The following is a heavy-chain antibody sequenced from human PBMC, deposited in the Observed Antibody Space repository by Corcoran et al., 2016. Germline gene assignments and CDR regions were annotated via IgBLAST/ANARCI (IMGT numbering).Heavy chain of an antibody. J-gene: IGHJ4*02. CDR3: ARGRTEAGAKYYFDY. CDR2: IRSKTYGGAA. CDR1: GFTFSSYS. D-gene: IGHD1-26*01. V-gene: IGHV3-49*05. Sequence: EVQLVESGGGLVKPGGSLRLSCAASGFTFSSYSMNWFCQAPGKGLEWVAFIRSKTYGGAAEYAASVRGRVSVSRDDSTSIAYLQMNSLKTDDTALYYCARGRTEAGAKYYFDYWGQGTLVTVSS.